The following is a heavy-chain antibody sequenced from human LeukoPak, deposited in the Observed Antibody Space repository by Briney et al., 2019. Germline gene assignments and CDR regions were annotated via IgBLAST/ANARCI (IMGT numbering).Heavy chain of an antibody. Sequence: ASVKVSCKASGYTFTSYGISWVRQAPGQGLEWMGWISAYNGNTNYAQKLQGRVTMTTDTSTSTAYMELRSLRSDDTAVYYCARLKMLGGYYYYYMDVWGKGTTVTISS. J-gene: IGHJ6*03. V-gene: IGHV1-18*01. CDR3: ARLKMLGGYYYYYMDV. CDR2: ISAYNGNT. D-gene: IGHD3-10*02. CDR1: GYTFTSYG.